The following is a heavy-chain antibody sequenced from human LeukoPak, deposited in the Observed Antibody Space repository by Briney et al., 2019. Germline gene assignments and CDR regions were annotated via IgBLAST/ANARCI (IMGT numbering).Heavy chain of an antibody. CDR2: IHYSENT. Sequence: SDTQALTYTVCGRSIRSYFWRWIRRPPAKGLECSVYIHYSENTNDNTSLESRVTISLDTSKNQFSLMLSSVTAADTAVYYCARDRRWDLLRAFDIWGQGTMVTVSS. V-gene: IGHV4-59*01. J-gene: IGHJ3*02. CDR3: ARDRRWDLLRAFDI. D-gene: IGHD1-26*01. CDR1: GRSIRSYF.